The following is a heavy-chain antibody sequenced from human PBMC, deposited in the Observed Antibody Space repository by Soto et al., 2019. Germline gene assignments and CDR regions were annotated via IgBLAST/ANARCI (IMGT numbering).Heavy chain of an antibody. D-gene: IGHD7-27*01. V-gene: IGHV4-59*01. CDR3: ASRTGRGYYGMDV. Sequence: PSETLSLTCTVSGGSISSYYWNWIRQPPGKGLEWIGFIYYTGTTNYNPSLKSRVTISADTSKSQFSLKLSSVTAADTAVYYCASRTGRGYYGMDVWGQGTTVTVSS. J-gene: IGHJ6*02. CDR1: GGSISSYY. CDR2: IYYTGTT.